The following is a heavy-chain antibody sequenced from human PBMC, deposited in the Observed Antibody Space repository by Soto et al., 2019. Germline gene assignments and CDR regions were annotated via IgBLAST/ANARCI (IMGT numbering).Heavy chain of an antibody. Sequence: QVQLVESGGGVIQPGKSLRLSCSASGFAFSTYGMHWVRQAPGKGLEWVAVIWADGSRQFYGDSVKGRFTISRVNSKNTLYLKMNSLRVDDTAVYYCGGGTGYWGLSDYWGQGTLVTVSS. J-gene: IGHJ4*02. CDR2: IWADGSRQ. V-gene: IGHV3-33*08. CDR3: GGGTGYWGLSDY. D-gene: IGHD3-9*01. CDR1: GFAFSTYG.